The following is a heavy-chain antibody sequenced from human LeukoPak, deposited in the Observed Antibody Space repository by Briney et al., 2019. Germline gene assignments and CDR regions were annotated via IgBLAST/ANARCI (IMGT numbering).Heavy chain of an antibody. CDR1: GGTFSSYA. CDR3: ARVPGLAGKYYYYYYYMDV. D-gene: IGHD6-19*01. J-gene: IGHJ6*03. CDR2: IIPIFGTA. V-gene: IGHV1-69*05. Sequence: SVKVSCKASGGTFSSYAISWVRQAPGHGVEWMGGIIPIFGTANYAQKFQGRVTITTDESTSTAYMELSSLRSEDTAVYYCARVPGLAGKYYYYYYYMDVWGKGTTVTVSS.